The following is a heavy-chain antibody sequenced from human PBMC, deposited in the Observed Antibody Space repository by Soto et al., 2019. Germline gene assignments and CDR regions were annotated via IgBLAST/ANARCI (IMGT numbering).Heavy chain of an antibody. Sequence: GSLRLSCAASGFTFSRYWMSWVRQAPGKGLEWVANIKQDGSEKYYVDSVKGRFTISRDNAKNSLYLQINSLRAEDTAVYYCARVGGPGMDVWGKGNTVTVS. CDR1: GFTFSRYW. V-gene: IGHV3-7*03. D-gene: IGHD3-16*01. J-gene: IGHJ6*04. CDR3: ARVGGPGMDV. CDR2: IKQDGSEK.